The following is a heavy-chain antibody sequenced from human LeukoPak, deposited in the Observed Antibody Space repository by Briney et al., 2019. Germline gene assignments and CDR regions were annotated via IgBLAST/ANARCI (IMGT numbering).Heavy chain of an antibody. V-gene: IGHV3-9*01. CDR2: ISWNSGNI. CDR1: GFTFDDFA. D-gene: IGHD1-26*01. J-gene: IGHJ4*02. Sequence: GGSLRLSCVASGFTFDDFAMHWVRQPPGKGLEWVSGISWNSGNIDYADSVKGRFTISRDNVKNSLYLQMNSLRREDTALYYCAKVHLPVGATAVGHYFDYWGQGSLVTVSS. CDR3: AKVHLPVGATAVGHYFDY.